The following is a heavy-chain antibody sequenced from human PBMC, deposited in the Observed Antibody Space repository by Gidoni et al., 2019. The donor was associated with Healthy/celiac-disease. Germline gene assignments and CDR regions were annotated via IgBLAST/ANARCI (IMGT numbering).Heavy chain of an antibody. V-gene: IGHV1-2*02. CDR1: GYTFTGYY. Sequence: QVQLVQSGAAVKKPGASVKVSCKASGYTFTGYYMHWVRQAPGQGLEWRGWINPNSGGTNYAQKFQGRVTMTRDTSISTAYMELSRLRSDDTAVYYCARDVRRSSSLAGLGMDVWGQGTTVTVSS. CDR3: ARDVRRSSSLAGLGMDV. CDR2: INPNSGGT. D-gene: IGHD6-6*01. J-gene: IGHJ6*02.